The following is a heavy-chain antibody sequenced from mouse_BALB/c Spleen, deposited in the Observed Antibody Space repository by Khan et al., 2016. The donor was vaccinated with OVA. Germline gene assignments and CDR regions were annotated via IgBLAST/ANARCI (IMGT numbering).Heavy chain of an antibody. CDR3: AKHYYGYRYAMDY. J-gene: IGHJ4*01. D-gene: IGHD1-2*01. Sequence: QVQLKQSGPGLVAPSQSLSITCTVSGFSLTDYGVSWIRQPPGKGLEWLGVIWGGGSTYYNSGLKSRLSINRDNSKSQVFLKMNSLKSDDTAMYYCAKHYYGYRYAMDYWGQGTSVTVSS. CDR2: IWGGGST. V-gene: IGHV2-6-5*01. CDR1: GFSLTDYG.